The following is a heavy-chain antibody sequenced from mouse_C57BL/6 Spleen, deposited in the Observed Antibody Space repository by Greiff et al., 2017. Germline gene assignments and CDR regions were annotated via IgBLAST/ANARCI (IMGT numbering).Heavy chain of an antibody. V-gene: IGHV14-2*01. J-gene: IGHJ4*01. Sequence: VQLQQSGAELVKPGASVKLSCTASGFNIKDYYMNWVKQRTEQGLEWIGRIDPEDGETKYAPKFKGKATITADTDSNTAYLQLRSLTSEDTAVYYCAIYYYGSSDEGAMDNWGQGTSVTVSS. D-gene: IGHD1-1*01. CDR2: IDPEDGET. CDR3: AIYYYGSSDEGAMDN. CDR1: GFNIKDYY.